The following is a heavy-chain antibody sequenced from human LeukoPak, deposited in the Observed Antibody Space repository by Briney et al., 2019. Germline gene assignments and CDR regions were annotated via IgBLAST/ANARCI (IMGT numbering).Heavy chain of an antibody. J-gene: IGHJ4*02. CDR2: ISSDGNSI. CDR3: ARDVERGLGDLCEY. V-gene: IGHV3-11*01. CDR1: GFTFSDYS. Sequence: GGSLRLSCAASGFTFSDYSMTWIRQAPGKGLQWVSYISSDGNSIQYADSVKGRFTISRDNAKNSLFLQMSSLRAEATAAYYCARDVERGLGDLCEYWGQGTLVTVSS. D-gene: IGHD3-10*01.